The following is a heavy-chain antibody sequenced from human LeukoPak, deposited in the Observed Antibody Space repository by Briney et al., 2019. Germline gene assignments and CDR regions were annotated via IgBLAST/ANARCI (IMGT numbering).Heavy chain of an antibody. J-gene: IGHJ4*02. V-gene: IGHV3-7*01. CDR2: IKEDGSER. Sequence: GGSLRLSCEASAFIFSGYWLNWVRQTPGKGLEWVASIKEDGSERQYVDSVKGRFSISKDNARNSLYLQMNSLRAEDTAVYYCARDYSYGFLNWGQGTLVTVSS. CDR1: AFIFSGYW. CDR3: ARDYSYGFLN. D-gene: IGHD5-18*01.